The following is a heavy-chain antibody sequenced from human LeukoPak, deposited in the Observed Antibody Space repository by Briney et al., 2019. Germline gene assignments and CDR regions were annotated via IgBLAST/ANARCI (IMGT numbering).Heavy chain of an antibody. J-gene: IGHJ5*02. CDR3: ARVSGYLRSNWFDP. CDR2: ISAYNGNT. V-gene: IGHV1-18*01. Sequence: GASVKVSCKASGYTFTSYGISWVRQAPGQGLEWMGWISAYNGNTNYAQKLQGRVTMTTDTSTSTAYMELRSLRSDDTTVYYCARVSGYLRSNWFDPWGQGTLVTVSS. CDR1: GYTFTSYG. D-gene: IGHD3-10*01.